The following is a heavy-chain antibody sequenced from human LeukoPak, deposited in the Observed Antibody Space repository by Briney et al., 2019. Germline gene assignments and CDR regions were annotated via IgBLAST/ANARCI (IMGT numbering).Heavy chain of an antibody. CDR1: GFTFSSYG. D-gene: IGHD2-15*01. CDR3: AREDCSGDSCYSAYFQH. J-gene: IGHJ1*01. Sequence: GGSLRLSCAASGFTFSSYGMHWVRQAPGKGLEWVAVISYDGSNKYYADSVKGRFTISRDNSKNTLYLQMNSLRAEDTAVYYCAREDCSGDSCYSAYFQHWGQGTLVTVSS. CDR2: ISYDGSNK. V-gene: IGHV3-30*03.